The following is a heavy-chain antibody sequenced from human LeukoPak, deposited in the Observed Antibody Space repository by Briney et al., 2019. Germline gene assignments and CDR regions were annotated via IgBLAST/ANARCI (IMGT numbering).Heavy chain of an antibody. CDR2: ISGSGGST. D-gene: IGHD5-12*01. V-gene: IGHV3-23*01. CDR3: AKEDGGYSGYDPRYYFDY. J-gene: IGHJ4*02. CDR1: GFTFSSYG. Sequence: GGSLRLSCAASGFTFSSYGMHWVRQAPGKGLEWVSAISGSGGSTYYADSVKGRFTISRDNSKNTLYLQMNSLRAEDTAVYYCAKEDGGYSGYDPRYYFDYWGQGTLVTVSS.